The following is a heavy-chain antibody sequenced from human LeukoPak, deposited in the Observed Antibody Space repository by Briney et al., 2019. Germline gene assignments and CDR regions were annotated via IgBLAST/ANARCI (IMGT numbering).Heavy chain of an antibody. D-gene: IGHD3-10*01. V-gene: IGHV4-34*01. CDR2: INHSGST. J-gene: IGHJ6*03. CDR3: ARPHGSGSYYGFNYYYYMDV. CDR1: GGSFSGYY. Sequence: SETLSLTCAGYGGSFSGYYWSWTRQPPGKGLEWIGEINHSGSTNYNPSLKSRVTISVDTSKNQFSLKLSSVTAADTAVYYCARPHGSGSYYGFNYYYYMDVWGKGTTVTISS.